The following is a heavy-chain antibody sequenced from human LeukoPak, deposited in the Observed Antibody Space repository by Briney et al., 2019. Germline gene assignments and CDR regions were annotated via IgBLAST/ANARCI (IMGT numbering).Heavy chain of an antibody. CDR2: INPNSGGT. Sequence: ASVKVSCKASGYTFTGYYMHWVRQAPGQGLEWMGWINPNSGGTNYAQKLQGRVTMTRDTSISTAYMELSRLRSDDTAVYYCARAPEGYDILTGYFGYWGQGTLVTVSS. D-gene: IGHD3-9*01. V-gene: IGHV1-2*02. J-gene: IGHJ4*02. CDR3: ARAPEGYDILTGYFGY. CDR1: GYTFTGYY.